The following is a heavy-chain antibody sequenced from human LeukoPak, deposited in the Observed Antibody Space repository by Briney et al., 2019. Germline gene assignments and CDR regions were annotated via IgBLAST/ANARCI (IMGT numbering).Heavy chain of an antibody. CDR2: IWYDGSNK. D-gene: IGHD3-22*01. CDR3: ARERDYDSSGYYVFGY. Sequence: GGSLRLSCVASGYSFSNNGMHWVRQAPGKGLEWVAVIWYDGSNKYYADSVKGRFTISRDNSKNTLYLQMNSLRAEDTAVYYCARERDYDSSGYYVFGYWGQGTLVTVSS. J-gene: IGHJ4*02. V-gene: IGHV3-33*01. CDR1: GYSFSNNG.